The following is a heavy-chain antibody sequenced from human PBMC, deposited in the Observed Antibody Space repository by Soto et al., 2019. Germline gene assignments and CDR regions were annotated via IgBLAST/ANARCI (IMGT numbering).Heavy chain of an antibody. CDR1: GFTFSSYG. Sequence: QVQLVESGGGVVQPGRSLRLSCAASGFTFSSYGIRWVRQAPGKGLEWVALISYDGTDKYYADSVKGRFTISRDNSKNTLYLQMSSLGPEDTAVSYCVKERYAQLWLEDYGMDVWGQGTTVTV. V-gene: IGHV3-30*18. D-gene: IGHD5-18*01. CDR2: ISYDGTDK. CDR3: VKERYAQLWLEDYGMDV. J-gene: IGHJ6*02.